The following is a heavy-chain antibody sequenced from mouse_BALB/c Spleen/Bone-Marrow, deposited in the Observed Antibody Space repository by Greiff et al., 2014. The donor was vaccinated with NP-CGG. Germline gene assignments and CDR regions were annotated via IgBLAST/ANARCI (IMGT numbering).Heavy chain of an antibody. J-gene: IGHJ2*01. Sequence: QVQLQQSGAELVMPGASVKMSCKASGYTFTDYWMHWVKQRPGQGLEWIGAIDTSDSYTSYNQKFKGKATLTVDESSSTAYMRLSSLTSEDSAVYYCARRGVYYYGSFDYWGQGTTLTVSS. D-gene: IGHD1-1*01. CDR3: ARRGVYYYGSFDY. V-gene: IGHV1-69*01. CDR2: IDTSDSYT. CDR1: GYTFTDYW.